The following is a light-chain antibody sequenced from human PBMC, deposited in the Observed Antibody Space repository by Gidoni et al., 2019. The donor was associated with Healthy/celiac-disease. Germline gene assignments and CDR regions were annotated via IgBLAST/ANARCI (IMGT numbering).Light chain of an antibody. J-gene: IGKJ2*01. CDR3: QQYNNWPPYT. V-gene: IGKV3-15*01. CDR2: GAA. CDR1: QTVSSN. Sequence: EIVLPQSPATLSVSPGERATLSCRASQTVSSNFAWYQQKPRQAPRLLIYGAATRATGIPARFSGSGSGTEFTLTISSLQSEEFAVYYCQQYNNWPPYTFGQGTKLEIK.